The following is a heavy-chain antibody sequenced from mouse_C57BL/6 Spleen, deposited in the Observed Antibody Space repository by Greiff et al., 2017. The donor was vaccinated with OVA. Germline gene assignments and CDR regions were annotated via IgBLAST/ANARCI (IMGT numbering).Heavy chain of an antibody. D-gene: IGHD1-1*01. Sequence: VQLQQSGAELARPGASVKLSCKASGYTFTSYGISWVKQRTGQGLEWIGEIYPRSGTTYYNEKFKGKATLTADKSSSTAYMELRSLTSEDSAVYFCARGEIITTVVASDYWGQGTTLTVSS. V-gene: IGHV1-81*01. J-gene: IGHJ2*01. CDR1: GYTFTSYG. CDR3: ARGEIITTVVASDY. CDR2: IYPRSGTT.